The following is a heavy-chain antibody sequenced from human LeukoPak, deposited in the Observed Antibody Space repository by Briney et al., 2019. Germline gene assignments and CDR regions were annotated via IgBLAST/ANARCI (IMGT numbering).Heavy chain of an antibody. Sequence: SETLSLTCTVSGGSISSSNWWSWVRQPPGKGLEWIGEIYHSGSTNYNPSLKSRVTISVDKSKNQFSLKLSSVTAADTAVYYCARLTNYDFWSGLVSYYYYMDVWGKGTTVTVSS. J-gene: IGHJ6*03. D-gene: IGHD3-3*01. CDR1: GGSISSSNW. V-gene: IGHV4-4*02. CDR3: ARLTNYDFWSGLVSYYYYMDV. CDR2: IYHSGST.